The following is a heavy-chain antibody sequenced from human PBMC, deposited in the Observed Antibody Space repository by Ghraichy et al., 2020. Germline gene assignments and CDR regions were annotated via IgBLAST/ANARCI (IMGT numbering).Heavy chain of an antibody. D-gene: IGHD3-22*01. V-gene: IGHV1-69*13. J-gene: IGHJ4*02. Sequence: SVKVSCKASGGTFSSYAISWVRQAPGQGLEWMGGIIPIFGTANYAQKFQGRVTITADESTSTAYMELSSLRSEDTAVYYCARGVRAYYYDSSGYYWGQGTLVTVSS. CDR1: GGTFSSYA. CDR3: ARGVRAYYYDSSGYY. CDR2: IIPIFGTA.